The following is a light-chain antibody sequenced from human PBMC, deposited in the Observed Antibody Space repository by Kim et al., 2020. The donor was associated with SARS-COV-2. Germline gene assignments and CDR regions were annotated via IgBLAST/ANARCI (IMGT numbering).Light chain of an antibody. CDR3: QQYSDWPPT. CDR2: GAS. V-gene: IGKV3-15*01. J-gene: IGKJ1*01. Sequence: VCPGERATLSCRTSETVTTSLAWYQQTPGQAPRLLIHGASARPTGLPARFSGGGSGTDFTLTITGAQSEDAATYYCQQYSDWPPTFGQGTKVDIK. CDR1: ETVTTS.